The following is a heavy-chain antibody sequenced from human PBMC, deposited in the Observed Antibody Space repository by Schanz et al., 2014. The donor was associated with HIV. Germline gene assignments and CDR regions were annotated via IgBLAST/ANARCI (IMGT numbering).Heavy chain of an antibody. CDR3: ARDGTVPGWYEDAFNI. J-gene: IGHJ3*02. CDR1: GFTFSSYA. CDR2: ISGTGGST. D-gene: IGHD6-19*01. Sequence: EVQLLESGGGLVQPGGSLRLSCATSGFTFSSYAMNWVRQAPGKGLEWVSFISGTGGSTYYTDSVKGRFTISRDNAKNSLYLQMNSLRAEDTAVYYCARDGTVPGWYEDAFNIWGQGTMVTVSS. V-gene: IGHV3-23*01.